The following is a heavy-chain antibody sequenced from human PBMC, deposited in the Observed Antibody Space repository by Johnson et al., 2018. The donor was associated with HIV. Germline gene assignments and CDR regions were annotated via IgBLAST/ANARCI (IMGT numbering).Heavy chain of an antibody. V-gene: IGHV3-11*04. CDR2: ISSTGNTL. Sequence: QVRLVESGGGLVKPGGSLTLSCAASGFTFSDYYVSWVRQAPGKGLEWVSYISSTGNTLYYADFVEGRLTISRDNANNSLDLQMNSLRAEDTAVYYCAKDLRVFDWFNAYDAFDIWGQGTMVTVSS. CDR1: GFTFSDYY. CDR3: AKDLRVFDWFNAYDAFDI. D-gene: IGHD3-9*01. J-gene: IGHJ3*02.